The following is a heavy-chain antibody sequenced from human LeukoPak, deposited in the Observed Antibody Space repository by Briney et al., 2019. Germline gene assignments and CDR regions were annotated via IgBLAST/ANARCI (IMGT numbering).Heavy chain of an antibody. V-gene: IGHV3-23*01. Sequence: GGSLSLSCAASGFTFSSYAMSWVRQAPGKGLEWVSAISGSGGSTYYADSVKGRFPISRHNSKNTLYLQMNSLRAEDTAVYYCAKENSGGYLPYYFDYWGQGTLVTVSS. CDR3: AKENSGGYLPYYFDY. J-gene: IGHJ4*02. CDR2: ISGSGGST. D-gene: IGHD1-26*01. CDR1: GFTFSSYA.